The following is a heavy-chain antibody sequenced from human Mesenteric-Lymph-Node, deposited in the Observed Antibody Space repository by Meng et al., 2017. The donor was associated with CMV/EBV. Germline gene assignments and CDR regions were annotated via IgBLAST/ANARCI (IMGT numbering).Heavy chain of an antibody. V-gene: IGHV3-30-3*01. CDR3: ARGENAIFGAFDI. CDR1: GFTFSSYA. D-gene: IGHD3-10*02. Sequence: GGSLRLSCAASGFTFSSYAMHWVRQAPGKGLDWVAVISHDGGNEYNADSVKGRFTISRDNSKNTVYLQMNSLRADDTALYYCARGENAIFGAFDIWGQGTMVTVSS. J-gene: IGHJ3*02. CDR2: ISHDGGNE.